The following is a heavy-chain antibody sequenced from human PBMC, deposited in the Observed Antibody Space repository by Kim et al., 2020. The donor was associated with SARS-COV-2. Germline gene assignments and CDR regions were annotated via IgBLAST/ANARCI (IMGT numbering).Heavy chain of an antibody. V-gene: IGHV4-59*01. CDR3: AREQMDGSWSWWFDP. Sequence: PSLKSRDTISVDTTKNQFSLKLSSVTAADPAVYYCAREQMDGSWSWWFDPWGQGTLVTVSS. D-gene: IGHD6-13*01. J-gene: IGHJ5*02.